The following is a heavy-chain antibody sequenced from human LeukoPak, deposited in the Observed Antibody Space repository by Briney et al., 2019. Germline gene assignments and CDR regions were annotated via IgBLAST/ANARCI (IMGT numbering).Heavy chain of an antibody. J-gene: IGHJ5*02. CDR1: GYTFTSYY. CDR3: ARELPDTLLDP. D-gene: IGHD3-9*01. Sequence: ASVKVSCKASGYTFTSYYMHWVRQAPGQGLEWMGLINPSGGSTSYAQKFQGRVTMTRDTSTSTVYMELSSLRSADTAVYYCARELPDTLLDPWGQGTLVTVSS. CDR2: INPSGGST. V-gene: IGHV1-46*01.